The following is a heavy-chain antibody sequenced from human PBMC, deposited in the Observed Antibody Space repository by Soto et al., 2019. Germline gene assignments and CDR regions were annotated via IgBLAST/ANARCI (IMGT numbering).Heavy chain of an antibody. CDR1: GYTFTGYY. CDR3: ARGTLIRSNNWHNWFDP. Sequence: ASVKVSCKASGYTFTGYYMHWVRQAPGQGLEWMGWINPNSGGTNYAQKFQGRVTMTRDTSISTAYMELSRLRSDDTAVYYCARGTLIRSNNWHNWFDPWGQGTLVTVLL. V-gene: IGHV1-2*02. CDR2: INPNSGGT. D-gene: IGHD3-3*01. J-gene: IGHJ5*02.